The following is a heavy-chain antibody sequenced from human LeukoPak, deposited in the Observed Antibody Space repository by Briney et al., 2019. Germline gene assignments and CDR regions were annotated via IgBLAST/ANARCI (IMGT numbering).Heavy chain of an antibody. CDR2: ISSSSSYI. CDR3: ARDHQGYCSGGSCTYFDY. CDR1: GFTFSSYS. V-gene: IGHV3-21*01. J-gene: IGHJ4*02. Sequence: GGSLRLSCAASGFTFSSYSMNWVRQAPGKGLEWVSSISSSSSYIYYADSVKGRFTISRDNAKNSLYLQMNSLRAEDTAVYYCARDHQGYCSGGSCTYFDYWGQGTLVTVSS. D-gene: IGHD2-15*01.